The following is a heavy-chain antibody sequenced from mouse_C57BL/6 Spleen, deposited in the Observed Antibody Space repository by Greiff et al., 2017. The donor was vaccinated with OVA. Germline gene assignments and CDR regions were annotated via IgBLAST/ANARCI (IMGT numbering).Heavy chain of an antibody. CDR3: ARRIYYDYDVGAMDC. V-gene: IGHV1-55*01. D-gene: IGHD2-4*01. Sequence: QVQLQQPGAELVKPGASVKMSCKASGYTFTSYWITWVKQRPGQGLEWIGDIYPGSGSTNYNEKFKSKATLTVDTSSSTAYMQLSSLTSEDSAVYYCARRIYYDYDVGAMDCWGQGTSVTVSS. CDR1: GYTFTSYW. CDR2: IYPGSGST. J-gene: IGHJ4*01.